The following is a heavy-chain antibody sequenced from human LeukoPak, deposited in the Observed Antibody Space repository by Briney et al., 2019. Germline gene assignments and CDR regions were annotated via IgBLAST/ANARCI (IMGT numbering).Heavy chain of an antibody. D-gene: IGHD2-2*01. V-gene: IGHV1-2*02. Sequence: AASVKVSCKASGYTFTDYYMHWVRQAPGQGFEWMGWINPNDGDTNYAQKFQGRVTMTRDTSISTAHKEVSRLRSGDTAVYYCARANFLYCSSTTCLFDYWGQGTLVTVSS. J-gene: IGHJ4*02. CDR3: ARANFLYCSSTTCLFDY. CDR2: INPNDGDT. CDR1: GYTFTDYY.